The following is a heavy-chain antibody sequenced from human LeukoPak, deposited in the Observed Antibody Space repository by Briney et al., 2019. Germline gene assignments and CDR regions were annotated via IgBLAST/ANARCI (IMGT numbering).Heavy chain of an antibody. V-gene: IGHV1-18*01. D-gene: IGHD3-10*01. Sequence: ASVKVSCKASGYTFTSYGISWVRQAPGQGLEWKGWISAYNGNTDYAQKLQGRVTMTTDTSTSTAYMELRSLRSDDTAVYYCARGRGADYNYYYYMDVWGKGTTVTVSS. J-gene: IGHJ6*03. CDR1: GYTFTSYG. CDR3: ARGRGADYNYYYYMDV. CDR2: ISAYNGNT.